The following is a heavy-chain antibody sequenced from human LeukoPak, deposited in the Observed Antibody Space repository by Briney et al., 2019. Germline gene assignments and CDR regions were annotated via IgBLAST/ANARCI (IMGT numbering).Heavy chain of an antibody. CDR2: IYSGGST. J-gene: IGHJ6*04. D-gene: IGHD2-2*01. CDR3: ARDGGTSSMDV. Sequence: GGSLRLSCAASGFTFSSYWMHWVRQAPGKGLEWVSVIYSGGSTYYAGSVKGRFTISRDNSKNTLYLQMNSLRAEDTAVYYCARDGGTSSMDVWGKGTTVTVSS. CDR1: GFTFSSYW. V-gene: IGHV3-53*01.